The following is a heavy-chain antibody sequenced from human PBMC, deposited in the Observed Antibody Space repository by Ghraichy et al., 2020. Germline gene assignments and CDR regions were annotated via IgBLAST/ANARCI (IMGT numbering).Heavy chain of an antibody. CDR3: ARDTPPTMVRGALIDFDY. J-gene: IGHJ4*02. D-gene: IGHD3-10*01. Sequence: GGSLRLSCAASGFTFSSYWMSWVRQAPGKGLEWVANIKQDGSEKYYVDSVKGRFTISRDNAKNSLYLQMNSLRAEDTAVYYCARDTPPTMVRGALIDFDYWGQGTLVTVSS. CDR1: GFTFSSYW. V-gene: IGHV3-7*03. CDR2: IKQDGSEK.